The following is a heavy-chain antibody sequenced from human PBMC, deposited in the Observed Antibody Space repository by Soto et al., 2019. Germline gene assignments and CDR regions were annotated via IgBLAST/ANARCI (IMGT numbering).Heavy chain of an antibody. D-gene: IGHD1-26*01. CDR3: SRGGPFGARRKDWFDA. V-gene: IGHV5-51*01. CDR1: GYSFTTYW. J-gene: IGHJ5*02. CDR2: IYPGDSDT. Sequence: PGESLKISCKSSGYSFTTYWIGSVPQIPGKGMEWRGIIYPGDSDTRTSPSFHVQVTISPDTSISTAYLQWSSLKASDTAMYYCSRGGPFGARRKDWFDAWSQGTLVTVCS.